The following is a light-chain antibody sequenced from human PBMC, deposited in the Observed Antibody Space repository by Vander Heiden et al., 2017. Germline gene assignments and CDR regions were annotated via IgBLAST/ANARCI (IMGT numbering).Light chain of an antibody. CDR3: QQYRSYPS. J-gene: IGKJ2*01. CDR1: QSMSSW. CDR2: KAS. Sequence: DIQMTKSPSPLSASVGDRVTITCRAGQSMSSWLAWYQHKPGKAPKILIYKASSLESGVPSRFIGSGSGTEFTLTISGLQPDDVATYYCQQYRSYPSFGQGTKLEIK. V-gene: IGKV1-5*03.